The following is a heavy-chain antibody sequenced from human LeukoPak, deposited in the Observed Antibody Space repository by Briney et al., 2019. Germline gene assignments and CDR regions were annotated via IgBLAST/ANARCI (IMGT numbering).Heavy chain of an antibody. V-gene: IGHV4-4*07. CDR2: IYTSGST. CDR3: ARVNYYGAGSYYKDLGYYYYGMDV. Sequence: PSETLSLTCTVSGGSMSSYYWSWIRQPAGKGLEWIGRIYTSGSTNYNPSLKSRVTMSVDTSKNQFSLKLSSVTAADTAVYYCARVNYYGAGSYYKDLGYYYYGMDVWGQGTLVTVSS. J-gene: IGHJ6*02. D-gene: IGHD3-10*01. CDR1: GGSMSSYY.